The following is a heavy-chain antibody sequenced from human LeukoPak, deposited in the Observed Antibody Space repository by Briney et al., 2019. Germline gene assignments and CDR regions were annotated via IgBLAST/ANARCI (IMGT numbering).Heavy chain of an antibody. Sequence: GESLKISCQTSGYTFRHYWIVWVRQMPGKGLEWMGTIYPGDSDTRYSPSFRGQVTISADESTSTAYLQWDSLKVSDSAIYYCARRPASVGGGYDFWGQGTLVTVSS. CDR1: GYTFRHYW. CDR2: IYPGDSDT. V-gene: IGHV5-51*01. J-gene: IGHJ4*02. CDR3: ARRPASVGGGYDF. D-gene: IGHD3-16*01.